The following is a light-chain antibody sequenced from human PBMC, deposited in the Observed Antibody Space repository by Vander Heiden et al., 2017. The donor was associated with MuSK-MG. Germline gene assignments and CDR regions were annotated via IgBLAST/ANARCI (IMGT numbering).Light chain of an antibody. CDR2: HKN. CDR1: SLDIGQLDY. J-gene: IGLJ6*01. V-gene: IGLV2-14*03. CDR3: SSYSVSGALL. Sequence: QSALTQSASASGSPGQPTTLFCTGTSLDIGQLDYVCWYQPPPGKALKLLIYHKNYRPSGVSDRFSGSKSANTASLTIAGLRAEDEATYYCSSYSVSGALLFGGGTKVAV.